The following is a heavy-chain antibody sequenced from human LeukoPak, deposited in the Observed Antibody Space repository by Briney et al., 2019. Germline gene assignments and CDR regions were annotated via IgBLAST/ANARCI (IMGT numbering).Heavy chain of an antibody. V-gene: IGHV3-48*01. CDR3: ARGLMDCSSTSCLGPSGYYMDV. Sequence: GGSLRLSCAASGFTFSSYSMNWVRQAPGKGLEWVSDISSSSSTIYYADSVKGRFTISRDNAKNSLYLEMNSLRAEDTAVYYCARGLMDCSSTSCLGPSGYYMDVWGKGTTVTVSS. J-gene: IGHJ6*03. CDR1: GFTFSSYS. CDR2: ISSSSSTI. D-gene: IGHD2-2*01.